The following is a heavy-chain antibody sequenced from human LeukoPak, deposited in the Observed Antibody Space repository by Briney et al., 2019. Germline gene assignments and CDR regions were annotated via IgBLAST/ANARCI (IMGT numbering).Heavy chain of an antibody. D-gene: IGHD5-24*01. Sequence: SETLSLTCTVSGGSISSYYWSWIRQPPGKGLEWIGYVYYSGTTNYNPSLKSRVTISVDTSKNEFSLNLRSVTAADTAVYLCAIGRDAYNYGAFEIWGQGTMVTVSS. CDR1: GGSISSYY. CDR2: VYYSGTT. V-gene: IGHV4-59*01. CDR3: AIGRDAYNYGAFEI. J-gene: IGHJ3*02.